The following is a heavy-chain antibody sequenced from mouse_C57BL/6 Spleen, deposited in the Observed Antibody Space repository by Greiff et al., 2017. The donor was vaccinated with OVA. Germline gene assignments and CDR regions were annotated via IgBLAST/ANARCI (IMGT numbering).Heavy chain of an antibody. CDR1: GYSITSGYY. CDR3: AREDWFAY. Sequence: VQLKESGPGLVKPSQSLSLTCSVTGYSITSGYYWNWIRQFPGNKLEWMGYISYDGSNNYNPSLKNRISITRDTSKNQFFLKLNSVTTEDTATYYCAREDWFAYWGQGTLVTVSA. CDR2: ISYDGSN. V-gene: IGHV3-6*01. J-gene: IGHJ3*01.